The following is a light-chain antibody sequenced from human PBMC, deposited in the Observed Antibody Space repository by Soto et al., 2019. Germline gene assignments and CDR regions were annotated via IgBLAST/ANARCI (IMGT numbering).Light chain of an antibody. CDR3: QQYYSTPPT. CDR2: WAS. CDR1: QSVLYSSDNKNY. V-gene: IGKV4-1*01. J-gene: IGKJ1*01. Sequence: DIVMTQSPDSLSVSLGGRAAFNCKSSQSVLYSSDNKNYLAWYQQRPGQPPKLLIYWASTRESGVPDRFSGSGSGTDFTLTISSLQAEDVAVYYCQQYYSTPPTFGQGTKVDI.